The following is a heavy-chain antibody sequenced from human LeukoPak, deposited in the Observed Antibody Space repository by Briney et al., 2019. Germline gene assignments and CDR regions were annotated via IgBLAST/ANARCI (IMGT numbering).Heavy chain of an antibody. J-gene: IGHJ6*02. V-gene: IGHV3-9*01. D-gene: IGHD3-22*01. CDR1: GFTFEDFA. CDR2: ISWNSGVI. Sequence: PGRSLRLSCAASGFTFEDFAMHWVRQAPGKGLEWVSGISWNSGVIDYADSVKGRFIISRDNARNSLYLQMNSLRAEDTAVYYCARVWYYDSSGSSYGMDVWGQGTTVTVSS. CDR3: ARVWYYDSSGSSYGMDV.